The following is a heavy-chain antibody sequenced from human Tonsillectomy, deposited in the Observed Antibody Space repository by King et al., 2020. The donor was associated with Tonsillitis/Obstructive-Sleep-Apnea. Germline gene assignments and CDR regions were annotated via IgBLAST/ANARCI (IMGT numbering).Heavy chain of an antibody. D-gene: IGHD3-10*01. CDR3: ARSYGSGSYFDY. CDR1: GGSISSYY. J-gene: IGHJ4*02. V-gene: IGHV4-59*01. Sequence: VQLQESGPGLVRPSETLSLTCTVSGGSISSYYWSWIRQPPGKGLEWIGYIHYSGSTKYNPSLKSRVTISVDTSKNQFSLKLSFVTAADTAVYYCARSYGSGSYFDYWGQGALVSVSS. CDR2: IHYSGST.